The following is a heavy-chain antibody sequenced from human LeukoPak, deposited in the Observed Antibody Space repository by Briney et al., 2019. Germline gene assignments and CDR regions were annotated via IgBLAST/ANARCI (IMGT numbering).Heavy chain of an antibody. CDR3: AKARRSGGITMVRGVKDRGWFDP. CDR1: GFTFSSYS. CDR2: ISSTSSTI. V-gene: IGHV3-48*01. D-gene: IGHD3-10*01. J-gene: IGHJ5*02. Sequence: GGSLRLSCAASGFTFSSYSMNWVRQAPGKGVEWVSYISSTSSTIYYADSVKGRFTISRDNSKNTLYLQMSSLRAEDTAVYYCAKARRSGGITMVRGVKDRGWFDPWGQGTLVTVSS.